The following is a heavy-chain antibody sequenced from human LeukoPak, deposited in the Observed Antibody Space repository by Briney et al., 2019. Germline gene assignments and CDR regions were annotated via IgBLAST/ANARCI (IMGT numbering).Heavy chain of an antibody. CDR1: DFTFSNYW. CDR2: INEDGSAK. CDR3: ASDKGYNRFDP. J-gene: IGHJ5*02. V-gene: IGHV3-7*04. Sequence: PGGSLRLSCAASDFTFSNYWMAWLRQAPGRGLEWVANINEDGSAKTYVGSVQGRFTISRDNARKSLYLQMNGLRVDDTAVYYCASDKGYNRFDPWGQGTLVTVSS.